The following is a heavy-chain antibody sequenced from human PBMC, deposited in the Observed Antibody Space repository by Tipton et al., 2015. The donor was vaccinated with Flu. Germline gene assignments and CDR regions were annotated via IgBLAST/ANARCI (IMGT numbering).Heavy chain of an antibody. CDR1: VGPFSGYY. D-gene: IGHD5-24*01. CDR3: ARRRDGYNCFDY. CDR2: INDSGST. V-gene: IGHV4-34*01. Sequence: TLSLTCAVYVGPFSGYYWSWIRQPPGKGLEWIGEINDSGSTHYNPSLKSRVTISVDTSKNQFSLKLSSVTAADTAVYYCARRRDGYNCFDYWGQGTLVTVSS. J-gene: IGHJ4*02.